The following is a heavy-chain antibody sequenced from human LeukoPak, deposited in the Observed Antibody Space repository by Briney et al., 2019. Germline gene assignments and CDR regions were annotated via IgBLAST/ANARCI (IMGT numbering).Heavy chain of an antibody. Sequence: PGGSLRLSCAASGFTFSSYWMHWVRQAPGKGLMWVSRINTDGSSTSYADSVKGRFTISRDNAKNTLYLQMNSLRAEDTAVYYCARGQWAYYMDVWGKGTTVTVSS. CDR3: ARGQWAYYMDV. CDR2: INTDGSST. D-gene: IGHD2-8*01. V-gene: IGHV3-74*01. CDR1: GFTFSSYW. J-gene: IGHJ6*03.